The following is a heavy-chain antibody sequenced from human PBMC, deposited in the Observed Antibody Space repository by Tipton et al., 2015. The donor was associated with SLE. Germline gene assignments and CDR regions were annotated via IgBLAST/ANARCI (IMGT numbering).Heavy chain of an antibody. CDR2: INSRGSVT. V-gene: IGHV3-48*03. CDR1: GFMFNKYE. J-gene: IGHJ4*02. Sequence: QLVQSGGGLGQPGGSLRLSCAASGFMFNKYEMNWVRQAPGKGLEWVAYINSRGSVTFYADSVKGRFTISRDNAKDSLFLEMNSLRVEDTAIYYCARDREYGDYFDYWGQGSLVTVSS. D-gene: IGHD4-17*01. CDR3: ARDREYGDYFDY.